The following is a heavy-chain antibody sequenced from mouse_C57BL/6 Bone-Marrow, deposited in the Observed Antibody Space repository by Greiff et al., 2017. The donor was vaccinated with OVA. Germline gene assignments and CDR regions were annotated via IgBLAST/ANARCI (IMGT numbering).Heavy chain of an antibody. CDR3: AWDDGLY. D-gene: IGHD2-3*01. CDR2: ISSGSSTI. V-gene: IGHV5-17*01. J-gene: IGHJ2*01. Sequence: EVQVVESGGGLVKPGGSLKLSCAASGFTFSDYGMHWVRQAPEKGLEWVAYISSGSSTIYYDDTVKGRFTISSDNAKNTLFLRMTSLRYEETAMYYCAWDDGLYWGQGTTLTVSS. CDR1: GFTFSDYG.